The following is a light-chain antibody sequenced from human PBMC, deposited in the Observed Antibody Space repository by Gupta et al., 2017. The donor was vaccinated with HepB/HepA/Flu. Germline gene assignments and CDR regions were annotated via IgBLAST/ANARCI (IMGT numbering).Light chain of an antibody. CDR3: QSYASSISEV. CDR2: GNS. Sequence: CVLTQPPSVSLAPGHMVTISCTGISSNIGAGYDVPWYKQPPVTAPNFLIYGNSNRPAGVPDGFSGSKSGTSASLAITERQAEDEADYYCQSYASSISEVFGSGTKLTVL. CDR1: SSNIGAGYD. J-gene: IGLJ1*01. V-gene: IGLV1-40*01.